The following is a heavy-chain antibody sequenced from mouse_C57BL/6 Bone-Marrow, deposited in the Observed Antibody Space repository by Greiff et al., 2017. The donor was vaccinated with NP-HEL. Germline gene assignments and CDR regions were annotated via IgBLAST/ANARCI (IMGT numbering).Heavy chain of an antibody. J-gene: IGHJ2*01. Sequence: VQLQQSGPELVKPGASVKISCKASGYTFTDYNMDWVKQSHGKSLEWIGDINPNNGGTIYNQKFKGKATLTVDKSSSTAYMELRSLTSEDTAVYYCARHAYGSSYYFDYWGQGTTLTVSS. CDR3: ARHAYGSSYYFDY. V-gene: IGHV1-18*01. CDR2: INPNNGGT. D-gene: IGHD1-1*01. CDR1: GYTFTDYN.